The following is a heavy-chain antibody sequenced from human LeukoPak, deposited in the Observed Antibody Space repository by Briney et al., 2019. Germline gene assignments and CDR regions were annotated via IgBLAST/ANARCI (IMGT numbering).Heavy chain of an antibody. CDR1: GFTFDDYA. D-gene: IGHD1-20*01. V-gene: IGHV3-9*01. CDR3: AKDSSITPEAFDI. CDR2: ISWNSGSI. Sequence: GRSLRLSCAASGFTFDDYAMHWVRQAPGKGLEWVSGISWNSGSIGYADSVKGRFTISRDNAKNSLYLQMNSLRAEDTALYYCAKDSSITPEAFDIWGQGTMVTVSS. J-gene: IGHJ3*02.